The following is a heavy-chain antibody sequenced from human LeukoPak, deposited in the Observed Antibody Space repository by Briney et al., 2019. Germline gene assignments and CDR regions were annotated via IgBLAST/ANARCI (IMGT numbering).Heavy chain of an antibody. CDR2: IYYSGST. CDR1: GGSISSYY. J-gene: IGHJ4*02. CDR3: ARCNYDILTGYCYFDY. D-gene: IGHD3-9*01. V-gene: IGHV4-59*08. Sequence: SETLSLTCTVSGGSISSYYWSWIRQPPGKGLEWIGCIYYSGSTYYNPSLKSRVTISVDTSKNQFSLKLSSVTAADTAVYYCARCNYDILTGYCYFDYWGQGTLVTVSS.